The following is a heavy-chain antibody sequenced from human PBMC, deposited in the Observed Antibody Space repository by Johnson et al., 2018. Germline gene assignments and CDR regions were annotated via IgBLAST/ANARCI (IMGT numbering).Heavy chain of an antibody. CDR2: ISRSSSKI. V-gene: IGHV3-48*02. CDR1: GFSFSSYS. Sequence: EQLVQSGGGLVQPGGSLRLCCAASGFSFSSYSMNWVRQAPGKGLEWVSYISRSSSKIYYADSVKGRFTISRDNAKNSMYLQMNSLRDEDSAVYYCARDSDYDVWSDYYGDFYWGQGTLVIVSS. J-gene: IGHJ1*01. D-gene: IGHD3-3*01. CDR3: ARDSDYDVWSDYYGDFY.